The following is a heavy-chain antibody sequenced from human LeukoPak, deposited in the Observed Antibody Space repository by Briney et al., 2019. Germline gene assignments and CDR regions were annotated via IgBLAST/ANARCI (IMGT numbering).Heavy chain of an antibody. V-gene: IGHV3-23*01. D-gene: IGHD2-15*01. CDR3: AKAREALGYCSGGSCYSVDY. CDR2: ISSSGCST. Sequence: GGSLRLSCTASGFTFSDYSMSWVRQAPGAGLEWVSYISSSGCSTYYADSVKGRFTISRNNSKNTLYLQMNSLRAEDTAVYYCAKAREALGYCSGGSCYSVDYWGQGTLVTVSS. CDR1: GFTFSDYS. J-gene: IGHJ4*02.